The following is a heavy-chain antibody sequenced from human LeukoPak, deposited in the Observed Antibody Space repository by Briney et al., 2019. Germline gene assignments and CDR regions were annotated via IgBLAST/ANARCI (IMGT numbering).Heavy chain of an antibody. CDR3: ARDLSSGWYRGDY. V-gene: IGHV3-21*01. J-gene: IGHJ4*02. D-gene: IGHD6-19*01. Sequence: TGGSLRLSCAASGFTFSSYGMHWVRQAPGKGLEWVSSISSSSSYIYYADSVKGRFTISRDNAKNSLYLQMNSLRAEDTAVYYCARDLSSGWYRGDYWGQGTLVTVSS. CDR1: GFTFSSYG. CDR2: ISSSSSYI.